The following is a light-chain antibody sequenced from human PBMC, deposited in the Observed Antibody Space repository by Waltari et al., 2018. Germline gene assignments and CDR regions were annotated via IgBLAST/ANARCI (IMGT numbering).Light chain of an antibody. CDR2: AAS. V-gene: IGKV1-39*01. J-gene: IGKJ1*01. CDR1: QDIDRY. CDR3: QQSYSTPWT. Sequence: DVQVTQSPSSLSASVGDSVTITCRTSQDIDRYLIWYQQKPGNAPKLLIYAASYLQSGVPSRFSGSGSGTDFSLTISSLQPEDFAVYYCQQSYSTPWTFGQGTKVEIK.